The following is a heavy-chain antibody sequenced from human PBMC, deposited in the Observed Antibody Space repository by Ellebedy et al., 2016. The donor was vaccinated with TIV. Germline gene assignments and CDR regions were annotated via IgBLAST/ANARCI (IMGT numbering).Heavy chain of an antibody. CDR3: AKEESSGRFDY. V-gene: IGHV3-23*01. CDR1: GFTFSSVA. D-gene: IGHD6-19*01. CDR2: FSDSGGRT. J-gene: IGHJ4*02. Sequence: GGSLRLXCAASGFTFSSVAMSWVRQAPGKGLEWVSGFSDSGGRTYYADSVKGRFTISRDNSKNMLYLQMNSLRVDDTAVYYCAKEESSGRFDYWGQGTLVTVSS.